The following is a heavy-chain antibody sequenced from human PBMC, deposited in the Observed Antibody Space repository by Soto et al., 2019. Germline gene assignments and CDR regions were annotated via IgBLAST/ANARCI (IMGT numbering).Heavy chain of an antibody. J-gene: IGHJ6*02. Sequence: GGFLRLSCAASGFTSSNYWMHWVRQAPGKGLVWVSRIKSDGSSTSYADSVKGRFTISRDNAKNTLDLQMHGLRAEDMAVYYCARSVRSGSFPYYYYAMDVWGQGTTVTVSS. D-gene: IGHD3-10*01. CDR1: GFTSSNYW. V-gene: IGHV3-74*01. CDR2: IKSDGSST. CDR3: ARSVRSGSFPYYYYAMDV.